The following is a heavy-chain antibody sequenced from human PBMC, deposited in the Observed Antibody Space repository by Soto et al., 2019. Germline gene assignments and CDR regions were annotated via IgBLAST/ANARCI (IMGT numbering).Heavy chain of an antibody. J-gene: IGHJ6*02. CDR3: ARDRYYGSGTYYNFYYGMDV. Sequence: QVQLQESGPGLVKPSQTLSLTCTVSGGSITSGDYYWSWIRQPPGKGLEWIGNIYYSGSTSYNPSLQSRLTTSLDTSENQFSLRLSSLTAADTAVYYCARDRYYGSGTYYNFYYGMDVWGQGTTVTVSS. CDR2: IYYSGST. D-gene: IGHD3-10*01. V-gene: IGHV4-30-4*01. CDR1: GGSITSGDYY.